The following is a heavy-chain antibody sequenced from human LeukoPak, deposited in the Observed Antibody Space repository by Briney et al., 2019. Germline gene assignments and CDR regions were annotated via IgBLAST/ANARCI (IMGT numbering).Heavy chain of an antibody. CDR2: IYYSGTT. D-gene: IGHD4-17*01. CDR1: GGSISSYY. Sequence: SETLSLTCTVSGGSISSYYWSWIRQPPGKGLEWIGYIYYSGTTNYNPSLKSRVTISVDTSKNQFSLNLSSVTAADTAVYYCARGQGTVTTHWGQGTLVTVSS. CDR3: ARGQGTVTTH. V-gene: IGHV4-59*12. J-gene: IGHJ4*02.